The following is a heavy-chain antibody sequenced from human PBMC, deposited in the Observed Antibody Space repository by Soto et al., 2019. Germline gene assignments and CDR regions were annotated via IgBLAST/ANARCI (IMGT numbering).Heavy chain of an antibody. J-gene: IGHJ3*02. CDR3: AHGLVLMVYPEPAPDVFDI. CDR2: IYWDDDK. CDR1: GFSLSTSGVG. V-gene: IGHV2-5*02. D-gene: IGHD2-8*01. Sequence: QITLKESGPTLVKPTQTLTLTCTFSGFSLSTSGVGVGWIRQPPGKALEWLALIYWDDDKRYSPSLKSRLTITKDTPKNRVSLTMPNMDPVNTPTNYCAHGLVLMVYPEPAPDVFDIWGQGTRVPAFS.